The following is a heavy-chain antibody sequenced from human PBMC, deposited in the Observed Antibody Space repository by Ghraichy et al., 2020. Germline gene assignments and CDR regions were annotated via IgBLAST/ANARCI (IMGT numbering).Heavy chain of an antibody. CDR3: ARDSRPIVGGDGGWFDP. V-gene: IGHV1-69*13. Sequence: SVKVSCKASGGTFNTYAMSWVRQVPGQGLEWMGGIIPMFGTATYAQKFRDRVTITADVSTTTAYMDLSSPTFEDTAVYYCARDSRPIVGGDGGWFDPWGQGTLVSVSS. D-gene: IGHD3-16*01. CDR2: IIPMFGTA. J-gene: IGHJ5*02. CDR1: GGTFNTYA.